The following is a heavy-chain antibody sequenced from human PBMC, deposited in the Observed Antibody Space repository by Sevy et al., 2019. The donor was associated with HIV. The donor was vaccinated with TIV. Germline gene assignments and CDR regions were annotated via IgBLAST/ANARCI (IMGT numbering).Heavy chain of an antibody. V-gene: IGHV3-30-3*01. Sequence: GGSLRLSCAASGFTFSSYAMHWVRQAPGKGPEWVAVISYDGSNKYYADSVKGRFTISRDNSKNTLYLQMNSLRAEDTAVYYCARVLEGLVSFYFVYWGQGTLVTVSS. CDR3: ARVLEGLVSFYFVY. CDR1: GFTFSSYA. D-gene: IGHD6-19*01. J-gene: IGHJ4*02. CDR2: ISYDGSNK.